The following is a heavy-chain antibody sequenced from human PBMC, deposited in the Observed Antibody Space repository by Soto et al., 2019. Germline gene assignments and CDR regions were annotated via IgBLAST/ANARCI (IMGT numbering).Heavy chain of an antibody. CDR1: GYTFTSYG. CDR3: GREGQQLAQEKYYQFNGMDV. D-gene: IGHD6-13*01. Sequence: GASVKVSCKASGYTFTSYGLSWVRQAPGQPLEWMGWISGDNINSKYSQKFQGRLTMTTDTSTATASMELRSLTSDDTAVYYCGREGQQLAQEKYYQFNGMDVWGQGTTVTVSS. J-gene: IGHJ6*02. CDR2: ISGDNINS. V-gene: IGHV1-18*01.